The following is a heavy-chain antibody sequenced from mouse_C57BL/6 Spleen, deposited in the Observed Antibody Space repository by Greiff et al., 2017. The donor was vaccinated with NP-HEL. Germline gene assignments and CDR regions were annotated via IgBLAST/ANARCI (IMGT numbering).Heavy chain of an antibody. CDR1: GFTFSSYA. CDR3: TRNGWLLRDAMDY. D-gene: IGHD2-3*01. Sequence: EVQVVESGEGLVKPGGSLKLSCAASGFTFSSYAMSWVRQTPEKRLEWVAYISSGGDYIYYADTVKGRFTISRDNARNTLYLQMSSLKSEDTAMYYCTRNGWLLRDAMDYWGQGTSVTVSS. V-gene: IGHV5-9-1*02. J-gene: IGHJ4*01. CDR2: ISSGGDYI.